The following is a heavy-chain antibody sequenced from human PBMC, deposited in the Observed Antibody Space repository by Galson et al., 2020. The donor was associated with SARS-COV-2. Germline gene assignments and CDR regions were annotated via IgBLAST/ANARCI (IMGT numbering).Heavy chain of an antibody. J-gene: IGHJ4*02. D-gene: IGHD2-15*01. CDR1: GFTFSSYS. Sequence: GGSLRLSCAASGFTFSSYSMTWVRQAPGKGLEWVPSISSSSSYIYYADSVKGRFTISRDNAKNSLYLQMNSLRAEDTAVYYCARDQEYCSGGSCYGDYWGQGTLVTVSS. CDR2: ISSSSSYI. V-gene: IGHV3-21*01. CDR3: ARDQEYCSGGSCYGDY.